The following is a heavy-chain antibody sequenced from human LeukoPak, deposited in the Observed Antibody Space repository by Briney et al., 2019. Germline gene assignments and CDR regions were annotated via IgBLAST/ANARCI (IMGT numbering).Heavy chain of an antibody. CDR2: ISYSGST. CDR3: ARHFPNYYDTSGPDY. CDR1: GDSISSSFYY. J-gene: IGHJ4*02. V-gene: IGHV4-39*01. Sequence: SETLSLTCTVSGDSISSSFYYWGWIRQPPGQGLEWIGTISYSGSTYFNPSLKSRVTTSVDTSKNQFSLKLSSVTAADTAVYYCARHFPNYYDTSGPDYWGQGTLVTVSS. D-gene: IGHD3-22*01.